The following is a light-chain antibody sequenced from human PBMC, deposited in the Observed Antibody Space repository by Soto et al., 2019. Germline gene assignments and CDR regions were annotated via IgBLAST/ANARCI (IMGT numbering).Light chain of an antibody. CDR2: GAS. CDR1: QSVSSSY. J-gene: IGKJ4*01. V-gene: IGKV3-20*01. Sequence: EIVLTQSPGTLSLSPGERATLSCRASQSVSSSYLAWYQQKPGQAPRLLIYGASSSATGIPDRFSGSGSGTDFTLTISRLEPEDFAVYYCQQYGSSPLTFGGGTKGELK. CDR3: QQYGSSPLT.